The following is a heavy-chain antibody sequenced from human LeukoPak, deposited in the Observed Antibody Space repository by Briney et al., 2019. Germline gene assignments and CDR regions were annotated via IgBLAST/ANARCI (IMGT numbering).Heavy chain of an antibody. CDR3: AELGITMIGGV. J-gene: IGHJ6*04. CDR1: GFTFSSYE. CDR2: ISSSGSTI. Sequence: GGSLRLSCAAFGFTFSSYEMNWVRQAPGKGLEWVSYISSSGSTIYYADSVKGRFTISRDNAKNSLYLQMNSLRAEDTAVYYCAELGITMIGGVWGKGTTVTVSS. D-gene: IGHD3-10*02. V-gene: IGHV3-48*03.